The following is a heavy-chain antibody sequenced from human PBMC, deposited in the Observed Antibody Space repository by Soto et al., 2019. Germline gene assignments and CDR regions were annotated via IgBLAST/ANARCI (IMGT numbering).Heavy chain of an antibody. J-gene: IGHJ6*03. V-gene: IGHV3-64*01. D-gene: IGHD6-6*01. CDR1: GFTLSGYA. CDR3: ARRARPDFYYMDV. CDR2: ISSNGVGT. Sequence: EVQLAESGGGLAQPGGSLRLSCAASGFTLSGYAMDWVRQAPGKGLEYVSGISSNGVGTYYANSVQGRFTISRENSKNRVYLTMGSLRPEDMAVYYCARRARPDFYYMDVWGKGTTVTVSS.